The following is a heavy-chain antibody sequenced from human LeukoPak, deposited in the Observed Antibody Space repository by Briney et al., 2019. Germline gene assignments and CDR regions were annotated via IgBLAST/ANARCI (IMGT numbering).Heavy chain of an antibody. CDR3: ATGFTTKMNY. Sequence: GRSLRLSCAASGFTFDDYGMHWVRQAPGKGLEWVSSISGSDSNTYYADSVKGRFTISRDNSKNTLYLQMNSLRAEDTAVYYCATGFTTKMNYWGQGTLVTVSS. V-gene: IGHV3-23*01. CDR1: GFTFDDYG. CDR2: ISGSDSNT. D-gene: IGHD2/OR15-2a*01. J-gene: IGHJ4*02.